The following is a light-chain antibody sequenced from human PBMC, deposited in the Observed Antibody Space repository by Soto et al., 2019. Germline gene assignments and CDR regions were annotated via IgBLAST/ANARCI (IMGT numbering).Light chain of an antibody. V-gene: IGKV3-20*01. CDR1: ESVVSNY. CDR3: QQYGGSQKT. Sequence: PGTLSLSPGERATLSCRATESVVSNYLAWYQLKPGQAPRLLIYGASSRATAIPDRFSGSGSGTDFTLSISRLEPEDFAVYYCQQYGGSQKTFGQGTKVDIK. J-gene: IGKJ1*01. CDR2: GAS.